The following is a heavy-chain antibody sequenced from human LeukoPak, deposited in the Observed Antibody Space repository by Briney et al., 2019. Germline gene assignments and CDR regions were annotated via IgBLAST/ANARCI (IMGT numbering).Heavy chain of an antibody. CDR2: ISSTSSTI. Sequence: GGSLRLSCAASGFTFSTYSMNWVRQAPGKGLEWVSCISSTSSTIYYADSVKGRFTVSRDNAKDSLYLQMNSLRAEDTAVYYCARPRLDSRDFDYWGQGTLVTVSS. CDR1: GFTFSTYS. CDR3: ARPRLDSRDFDY. V-gene: IGHV3-48*01. J-gene: IGHJ4*02. D-gene: IGHD6-13*01.